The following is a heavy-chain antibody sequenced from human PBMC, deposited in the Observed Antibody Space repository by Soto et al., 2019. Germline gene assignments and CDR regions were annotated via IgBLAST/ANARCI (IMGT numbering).Heavy chain of an antibody. J-gene: IGHJ4*02. CDR1: GYTFTSYG. V-gene: IGHV1-18*01. Sequence: QVHLVQSGAEVKKPGASVKVSCKASGYTFTSYGITWVRQAPGQGLEWMGWISAHNGNTDYAQKPPGRVIVTRDTSTGTAYLELRSLISDDTAVYYCARGRYGDYWGQGALVTVSS. D-gene: IGHD1-1*01. CDR3: ARGRYGDY. CDR2: ISAHNGNT.